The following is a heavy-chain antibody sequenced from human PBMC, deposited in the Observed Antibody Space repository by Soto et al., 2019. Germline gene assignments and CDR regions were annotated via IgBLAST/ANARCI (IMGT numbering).Heavy chain of an antibody. V-gene: IGHV5-51*01. CDR3: ARQEHYISSWPYYFDY. Sequence: PGESLKISCKGSGYSFTSYWIGWVRQMPGKGLEWMGIIYPGDSDTRYSPSFEGQVTISADKSISTAYLQWSSLKASDTAMYYCARQEHYISSWPYYFDYWGQGTLVTVSS. D-gene: IGHD6-13*01. CDR1: GYSFTSYW. J-gene: IGHJ4*02. CDR2: IYPGDSDT.